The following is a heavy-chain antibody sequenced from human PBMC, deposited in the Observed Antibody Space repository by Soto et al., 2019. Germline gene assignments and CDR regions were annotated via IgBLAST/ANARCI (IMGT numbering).Heavy chain of an antibody. Sequence: QAGGSLRLSCAASGFTFSSYAMSWVRQAPGKGLEWVSAISGSGGSTYYADSVKGRFTISRDNSKNTLYLQMNSLRAEDTAAYYCAKHLSSSGGSCYFGFRCGMDVWGQGTTVTVSS. CDR1: GFTFSSYA. CDR3: AKHLSSSGGSCYFGFRCGMDV. CDR2: ISGSGGST. V-gene: IGHV3-23*01. J-gene: IGHJ6*02. D-gene: IGHD2-15*01.